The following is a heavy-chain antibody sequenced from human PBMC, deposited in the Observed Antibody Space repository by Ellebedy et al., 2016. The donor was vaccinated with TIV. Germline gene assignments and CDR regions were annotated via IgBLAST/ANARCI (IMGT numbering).Heavy chain of an antibody. CDR3: ARGIYDVYHFDY. D-gene: IGHD2-8*01. J-gene: IGHJ4*02. Sequence: SETLSLXXAVYGGSFSGYYWSWVRQPPGKGLEWIGEMNLSGSTSYNPSLESRVTISIDTSKNQFSLRLSSVTAADTAVYYCARGIYDVYHFDYWGQGTLVTVSS. CDR2: MNLSGST. CDR1: GGSFSGYY. V-gene: IGHV4-34*01.